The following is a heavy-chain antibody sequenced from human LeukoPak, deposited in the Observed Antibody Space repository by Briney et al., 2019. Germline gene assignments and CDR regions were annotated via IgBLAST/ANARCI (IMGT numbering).Heavy chain of an antibody. CDR2: IIYSGGRT. J-gene: IGHJ6*02. Sequence: PGTSLRLSCAASGFTFSEFAMSWVRQAPGKGLEWVSGIIYSGGRTYYADSVKGRFTISRDNAKKMVYLQMNSRRAEDTAVYYCAKELISQDSSGWGYYYYYGMDVWGQGTTVTVSS. CDR1: GFTFSEFA. CDR3: AKELISQDSSGWGYYYYYGMDV. V-gene: IGHV3-23*01. D-gene: IGHD6-19*01.